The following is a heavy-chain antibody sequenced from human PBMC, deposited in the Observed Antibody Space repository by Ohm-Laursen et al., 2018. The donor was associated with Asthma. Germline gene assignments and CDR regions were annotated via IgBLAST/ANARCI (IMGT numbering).Heavy chain of an antibody. CDR3: AKDRTPYYYGMDV. V-gene: IGHV3-30*18. J-gene: IGHJ6*01. CDR2: ISYDGTNK. D-gene: IGHD1-14*01. Sequence: SLRLSCAASGFTFSTYGMHWVRQAPGKGLEGVAVISYDGTNKYYADSVRGRFTISRDNSKNTLYLQMNSLRAEDTAVYYCAKDRTPYYYGMDVWGQGTTVTVSS. CDR1: GFTFSTYG.